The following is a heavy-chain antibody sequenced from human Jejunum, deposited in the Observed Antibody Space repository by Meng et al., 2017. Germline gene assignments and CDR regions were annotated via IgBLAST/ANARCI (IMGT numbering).Heavy chain of an antibody. J-gene: IGHJ4*02. CDR1: GYTFTNYY. CDR2: INPNSGGT. V-gene: IGHV1-2*06. Sequence: QVQLVQSGTEVKKPGASVKVSCKASGYTFTNYYIPWVRQAPGQGLDWMGRINPNSGGTNYAQKFQGRVTMTRDTSISTVYMELSSLRSDDTAVYYCAREIEAAGHAGLDYWGQGTLVTVSS. D-gene: IGHD6-13*01. CDR3: AREIEAAGHAGLDY.